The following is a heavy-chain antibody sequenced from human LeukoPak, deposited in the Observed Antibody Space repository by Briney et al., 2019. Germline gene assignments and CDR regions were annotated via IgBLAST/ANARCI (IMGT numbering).Heavy chain of an antibody. CDR1: GYSFSSYW. CDR3: ARVRSSSLYDFDY. V-gene: IGHV5-51*01. CDR2: IFPGDSET. J-gene: IGHJ4*02. D-gene: IGHD6-13*01. Sequence: GESLKISCKGSGYSFSSYWIGWVRQMPGKGLEWMGIIFPGDSETRYSPSFQGQVNLSADQSLSIAYLEWSSLKGSDTAMYYCARVRSSSLYDFDYWGQGTLVTVSS.